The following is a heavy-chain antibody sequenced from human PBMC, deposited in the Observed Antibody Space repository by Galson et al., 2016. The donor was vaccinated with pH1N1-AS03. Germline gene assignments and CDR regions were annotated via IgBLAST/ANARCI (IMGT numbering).Heavy chain of an antibody. V-gene: IGHV3-64*04. CDR2: ISGNGNNT. J-gene: IGHJ4*02. D-gene: IGHD3-3*01. CDR3: GRELWGGCEY. CDR1: GFTFSTNA. Sequence: SLRLSCAASGFTFSTNAMHWVRQAPGKGLEYVSAISGNGNNTYYTDSVKGRFTISRDNSKNSLDLQMNSLRAEDTAVYYCGRELWGGCEYWGQGTLVTVSS.